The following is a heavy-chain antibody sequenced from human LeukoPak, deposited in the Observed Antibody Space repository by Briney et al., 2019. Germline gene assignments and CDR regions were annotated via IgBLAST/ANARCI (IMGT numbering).Heavy chain of an antibody. D-gene: IGHD6-19*01. CDR1: GFTFSSYS. CDR2: IYSGGST. CDR3: ARANSGWSAGYYYYMDV. J-gene: IGHJ6*03. Sequence: PGGSLRLSCAASGFTFSSYSMSWVRQAPGKGLEWVSLIYSGGSTYYPDSVKGRFTISRDNSKNTLYLHMNSLRAEDTAVYYCARANSGWSAGYYYYMDVWGKGTTVTISS. V-gene: IGHV3-66*01.